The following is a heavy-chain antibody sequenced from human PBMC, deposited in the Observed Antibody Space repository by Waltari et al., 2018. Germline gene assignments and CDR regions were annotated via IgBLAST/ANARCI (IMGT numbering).Heavy chain of an antibody. V-gene: IGHV3-23*01. CDR2: IGGSGGST. J-gene: IGHJ6*02. CDR1: GFTFSSYA. CDR3: GRWAKTTGFYYYYYGMDV. D-gene: IGHD1-1*01. Sequence: EVQLLESGGGLVQPGGSLRLSCAASGFTFSSYAMSWVRQAPGKGLEWVSAIGGSGGSTYYADAGKGRFTISRDNSKNTLYLQMNSLRAEDTAVYYCGRWAKTTGFYYYYYGMDVWGQGTTVTVSS.